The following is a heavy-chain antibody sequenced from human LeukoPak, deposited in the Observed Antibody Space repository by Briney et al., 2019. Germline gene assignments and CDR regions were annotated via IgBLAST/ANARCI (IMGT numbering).Heavy chain of an antibody. V-gene: IGHV4-59*01. CDR2: ICYSGST. Sequence: SETLSLTCTVSGGSISSYYWSWIRQPPGKGLEWIGYICYSGSTNYNPSLKSRVTISVDTSKNQFSLKLSSVTAADTAVYYCARDGGQRGYSYGYALDFDYWGQGTLVTVSS. D-gene: IGHD5-18*01. CDR3: ARDGGQRGYSYGYALDFDY. J-gene: IGHJ4*02. CDR1: GGSISSYY.